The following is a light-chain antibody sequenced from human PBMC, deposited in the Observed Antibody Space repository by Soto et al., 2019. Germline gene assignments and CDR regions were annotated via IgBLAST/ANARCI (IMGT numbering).Light chain of an antibody. Sequence: EIVLTQSPATLSLSPGERATLXCRASQSVSSYLAWYQQKPGQAPRLLIYDASNRATGIPARFSGSGSGTDFTLTISSLEPEDFAVYYCQQRSNWPITFGQGTRLEIK. V-gene: IGKV3-11*01. J-gene: IGKJ5*01. CDR1: QSVSSY. CDR3: QQRSNWPIT. CDR2: DAS.